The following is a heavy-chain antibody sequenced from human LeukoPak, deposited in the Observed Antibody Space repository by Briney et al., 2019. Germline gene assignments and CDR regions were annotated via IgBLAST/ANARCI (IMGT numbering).Heavy chain of an antibody. J-gene: IGHJ4*02. CDR3: AMGPYYYDSSGYYY. CDR1: GFTFSSYW. D-gene: IGHD3-22*01. Sequence: GGSLRLSCAASGFTFSSYWMHWVRQAPGKGLVWVSRINSDGSSASYADSVKGRFTISRDNAKNTLYLQMNSLRAEDTAVYYCAMGPYYYDSSGYYYWGQGTLVAVSS. CDR2: INSDGSSA. V-gene: IGHV3-74*01.